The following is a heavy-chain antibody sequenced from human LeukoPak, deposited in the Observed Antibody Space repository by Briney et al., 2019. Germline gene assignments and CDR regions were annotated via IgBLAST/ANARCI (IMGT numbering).Heavy chain of an antibody. J-gene: IGHJ4*02. V-gene: IGHV3-7*01. CDR1: GFNFGSYW. D-gene: IGHD2-21*01. Sequence: GGSLRLSCAASGFNFGSYWMSWVRQPPGKGLEWVATINQDGSQQYYVDSVKGRFTISRDNADNSLSVQMNSLKVEDTAVYYCAGAPIFRVVHFFDYWGQGILVAVSS. CDR2: INQDGSQQ. CDR3: AGAPIFRVVHFFDY.